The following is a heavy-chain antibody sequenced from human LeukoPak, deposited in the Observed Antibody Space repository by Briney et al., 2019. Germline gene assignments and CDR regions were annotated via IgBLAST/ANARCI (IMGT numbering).Heavy chain of an antibody. CDR3: ARAGQSDY. Sequence: LSLTCTVSGGSISSYYWSWIRQAPGKGLEWVSSISGGSRTINYADSVKGRFTTSRDNAKNSLFLQMNSLRAEDTAVYYCARAGQSDYWGQGTLVTVSS. J-gene: IGHJ4*02. CDR2: ISGGSRTI. CDR1: GGSISSYY. V-gene: IGHV3-11*01.